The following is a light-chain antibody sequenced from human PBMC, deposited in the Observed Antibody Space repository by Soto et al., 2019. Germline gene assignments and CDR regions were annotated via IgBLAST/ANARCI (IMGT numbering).Light chain of an antibody. Sequence: IAMTQSPATLCLSPGERATLSWRARQSVSGNVAWSQQKPAQAPRLLVYGASTRATGIPARFSGIVSGTEFTLTISSLQTDDFATYYGQQYKSYSPWTFGQGTKVDIK. CDR2: GAS. CDR1: QSVSGN. J-gene: IGKJ1*01. V-gene: IGKV3-15*01. CDR3: QQYKSYSPWT.